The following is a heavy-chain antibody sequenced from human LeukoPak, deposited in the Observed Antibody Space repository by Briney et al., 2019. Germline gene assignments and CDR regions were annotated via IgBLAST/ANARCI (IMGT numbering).Heavy chain of an antibody. CDR1: GFSFSSYW. V-gene: IGHV3-74*01. CDR2: ITPDGSST. Sequence: GGSLRLSCAASGFSFSSYWMHWVRQAPGKGLVWVSRITPDGSSTNSADSVKGRFTISRDNAKNTLYLQMNTLSADDTAVYYCARSKGGAHTGDFDLWGRGTLVTVSS. D-gene: IGHD2-21*01. J-gene: IGHJ2*01. CDR3: ARSKGGAHTGDFDL.